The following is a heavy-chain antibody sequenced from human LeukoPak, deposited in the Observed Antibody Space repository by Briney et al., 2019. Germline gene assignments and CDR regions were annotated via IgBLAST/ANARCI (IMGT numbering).Heavy chain of an antibody. Sequence: GGSLRLSCAASGFTFSSYAMSWVRQAPGKGLGWVSAISGSGGSTYYADSVKGRFTISRDNSKNTLYLQMNSLRAEDTAVYYCAKYKSYYDSSGYYYWGQGTLVTVSS. V-gene: IGHV3-23*01. J-gene: IGHJ4*02. CDR3: AKYKSYYDSSGYYY. D-gene: IGHD3-22*01. CDR1: GFTFSSYA. CDR2: ISGSGGST.